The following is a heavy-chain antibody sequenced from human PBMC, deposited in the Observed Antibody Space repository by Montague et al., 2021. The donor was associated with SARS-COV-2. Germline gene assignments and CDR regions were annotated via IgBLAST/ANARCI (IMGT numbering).Heavy chain of an antibody. Sequence: PALVKPTQTLTLTCTFSGFSLISDGVGVGWIRQPPGKALEWLALIFWNDDKRYNSSLQNRLTVTKDTSKNQVVLTMTNMDPLDTGTYYCAHSLLCSSLGDFGSWGQGTLVTVAS. J-gene: IGHJ4*02. V-gene: IGHV2-5*01. D-gene: IGHD3-10*02. CDR3: AHSLLCSSLGDFGS. CDR2: IFWNDDK. CDR1: GFSLISDGVG.